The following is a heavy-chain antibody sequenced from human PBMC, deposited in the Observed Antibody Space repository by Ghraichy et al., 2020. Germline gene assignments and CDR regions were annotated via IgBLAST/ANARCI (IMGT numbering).Heavy chain of an antibody. CDR3: ARAPYYDSSGYYSRLLDF. J-gene: IGHJ4*02. Sequence: GGSLRLSCAASGFTFTNYGMHWVRQAPGKGLEWLALIWYDGGNKYYADSVKGRFTISRDNSKNTLYLQMNSLRAEDTAVYSCARAPYYDSSGYYSRLLDFCGQGTLVTVSS. D-gene: IGHD3-22*01. CDR2: IWYDGGNK. CDR1: GFTFTNYG. V-gene: IGHV3-33*01.